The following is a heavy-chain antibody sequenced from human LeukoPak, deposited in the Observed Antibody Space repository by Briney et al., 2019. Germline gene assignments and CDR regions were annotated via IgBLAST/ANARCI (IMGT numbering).Heavy chain of an antibody. V-gene: IGHV3-21*01. D-gene: IGHD3-3*01. CDR2: ISSSSSYI. CDR1: GFTFSSYS. Sequence: GRSLRLSCAASGFTFSSYSMNWVRQAPGKGLEWVSSISSSSSYIYYADSVKGRFTISRDNAKNSLYLQMNSLRAEDTAVYYCAREDYDFWSGYELDDYWGQGTLVTVSS. J-gene: IGHJ4*02. CDR3: AREDYDFWSGYELDDY.